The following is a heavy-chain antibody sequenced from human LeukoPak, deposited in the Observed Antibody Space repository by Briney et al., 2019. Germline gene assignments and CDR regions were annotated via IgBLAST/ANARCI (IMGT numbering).Heavy chain of an antibody. J-gene: IGHJ4*02. CDR3: AKGGVYDFWIRDFFDY. CDR2: VSGSDGIT. Sequence: GGSLRLSCAASGFTFISYAMSWVRQAPGKGLEWVSGVSGSDGITYYADSVKGRFAVSRNNSKNTLYLQTDSLRAEDTAVYYCAKGGVYDFWIRDFFDYWGQGTRVTVSS. CDR1: GFTFISYA. V-gene: IGHV3-23*01. D-gene: IGHD3-3*01.